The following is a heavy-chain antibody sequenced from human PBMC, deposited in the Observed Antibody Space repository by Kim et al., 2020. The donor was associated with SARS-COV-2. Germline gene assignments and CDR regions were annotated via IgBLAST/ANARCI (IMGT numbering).Heavy chain of an antibody. CDR3: ARAPMRVIYLSDY. J-gene: IGHJ4*02. Sequence: NHAQKLQGRVTMTTDASTSTAYMELRSLRSDDTAVYYCARAPMRVIYLSDYWGQGTLVTVSS. V-gene: IGHV1-18*01. D-gene: IGHD2-21*01.